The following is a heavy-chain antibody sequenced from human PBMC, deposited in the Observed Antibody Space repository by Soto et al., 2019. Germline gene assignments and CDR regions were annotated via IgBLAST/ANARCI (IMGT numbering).Heavy chain of an antibody. Sequence: AGGSMRLSCAASGFTFDNYAMSWVRQAPGKRLEWVSVISGSTGSTYYADSVKGRFTISRDNSKNTLYLQMNSLRAEDTAVYYCAKDGGRVIITFDYWGQGTLVTVSS. D-gene: IGHD3-22*01. CDR3: AKDGGRVIITFDY. J-gene: IGHJ4*02. CDR2: ISGSTGST. CDR1: GFTFDNYA. V-gene: IGHV3-23*01.